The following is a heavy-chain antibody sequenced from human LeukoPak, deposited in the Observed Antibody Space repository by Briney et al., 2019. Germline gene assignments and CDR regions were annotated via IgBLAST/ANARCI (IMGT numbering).Heavy chain of an antibody. CDR3: ARDCSGGSCSALDAFDI. D-gene: IGHD2-15*01. CDR2: IYYSGST. J-gene: IGHJ3*02. CDR1: GGSISSGDYY. Sequence: SETLSLTCTVSGGSISSGDYYWSWIRQPPGKGLEWIGYIYYSGSTYYNPSLKSRVTISVDTSKNQFSLKLSSVTAADTAVYYCARDCSGGSCSALDAFDIWGQGTMVTVSS. V-gene: IGHV4-30-4*01.